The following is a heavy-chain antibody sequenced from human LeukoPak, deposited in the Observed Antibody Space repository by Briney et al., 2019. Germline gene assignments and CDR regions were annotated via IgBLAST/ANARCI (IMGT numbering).Heavy chain of an antibody. CDR1: GYSIGSGYY. CDR2: IYHSGST. CDR3: ATTIVGAMDY. D-gene: IGHD1-26*01. Sequence: SETLSLTXAVSGYSIGSGYYWGWIREPPGKGLERIGSIYHSGSTYYNPSLKSRVTISVDTSKNQFSLKLSSVTAADTAVYYCATTIVGAMDYWGQGTLVTVSS. J-gene: IGHJ4*02. V-gene: IGHV4-38-2*01.